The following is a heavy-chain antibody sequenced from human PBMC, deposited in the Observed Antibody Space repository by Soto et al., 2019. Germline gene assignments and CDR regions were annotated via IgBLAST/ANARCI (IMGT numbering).Heavy chain of an antibody. Sequence: VVSLRLSCAASGLTWCVFAVSRVLQAPGKGLEWVSTTGGRGRTTYYPDSAKRRFTVSRDNSKTTLDLQMSSLRAEDTAVYYGATVHNSSRFFDYWGQGTPVPVSS. V-gene: IGHV3-23*01. CDR2: TGGRGRTT. J-gene: IGHJ4*02. CDR3: ATVHNSSRFFDY. D-gene: IGHD6-6*01. CDR1: GLTWCVFA.